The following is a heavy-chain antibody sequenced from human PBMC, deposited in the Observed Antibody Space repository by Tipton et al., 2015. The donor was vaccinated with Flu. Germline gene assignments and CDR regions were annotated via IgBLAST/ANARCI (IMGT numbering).Heavy chain of an antibody. V-gene: IGHV4-59*01. D-gene: IGHD5-12*01. CDR3: AKDGYDSWFDP. CDR1: GGSISSYY. J-gene: IGHJ5*02. CDR2: IYYSGST. Sequence: LRLSCTVSGGSISSYYWSWIRQPPGKGLEWIGYIYYSGSTNYNPSLKSRVTISVDTSKNQFSLKLSSVTAADTAVYYCAKDGYDSWFDPWGQGTLVTVSS.